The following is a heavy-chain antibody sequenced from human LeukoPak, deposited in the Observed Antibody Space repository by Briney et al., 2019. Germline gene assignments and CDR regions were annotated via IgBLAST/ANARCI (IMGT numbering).Heavy chain of an antibody. Sequence: GGSLRLSCAASGFTFSSYWMHWVRQAPGKGLVWVSRIDIDGSRTNYADSVKGRFTISRDNAKNTLYLQMNSLRADDTAVYYCAKDMGLVLSTVAPFDNWGQGTLVTVSS. V-gene: IGHV3-74*01. CDR2: IDIDGSRT. D-gene: IGHD4/OR15-4a*01. J-gene: IGHJ4*02. CDR3: AKDMGLVLSTVAPFDN. CDR1: GFTFSSYW.